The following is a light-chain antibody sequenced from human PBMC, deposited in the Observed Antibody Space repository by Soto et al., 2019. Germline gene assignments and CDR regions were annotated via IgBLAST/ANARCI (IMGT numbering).Light chain of an antibody. V-gene: IGKV1-5*03. CDR2: LAS. Sequence: DIQMTQFPSTLSASVGDAVTITCRASQSIQSFLAWYQQKPGKAPKLLIYLASRLESGVPSRFSGSGSGTDFTLTISRLQPDDFAIYFCQQYNSHSFYSFGQGTKLEVK. CDR1: QSIQSF. J-gene: IGKJ2*03. CDR3: QQYNSHSFYS.